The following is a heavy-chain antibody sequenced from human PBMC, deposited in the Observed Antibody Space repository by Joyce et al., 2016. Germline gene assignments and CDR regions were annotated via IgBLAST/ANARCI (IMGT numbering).Heavy chain of an antibody. D-gene: IGHD7-27*01. J-gene: IGHJ4*02. V-gene: IGHV4-4*02. CDR1: GGSISSTNW. CDR2: IYHSGRT. CDR3: ASGLGMVRGYYFDY. Sequence: QMPLQESGPGLVKPSGTLSLTCAVSGGSISSTNWWSWVRQLPGKGLECIRQIYHSGRTNYNPSLQSRVTISLDKSKNQFPLNLTSVTAADTAVYYWASGLGMVRGYYFDYWGQGTLVTVSS.